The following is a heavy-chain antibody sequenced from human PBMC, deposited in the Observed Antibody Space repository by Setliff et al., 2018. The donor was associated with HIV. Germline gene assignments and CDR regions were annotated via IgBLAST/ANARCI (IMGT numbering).Heavy chain of an antibody. J-gene: IGHJ4*02. CDR3: ASLFRLSGFWISFLPDY. V-gene: IGHV4-39*01. D-gene: IGHD3-3*01. CDR1: GDSVSRSNYY. CDR2: IDYNEIT. Sequence: SETLSLTCTVSGDSVSRSNYYWAWIRQPPGKGLEWIGSIDYNEITYYNPSLKSRVALSVDTPKNQFSLYLSSVTASDTAVYYCASLFRLSGFWISFLPDYWGQGILVTVSS.